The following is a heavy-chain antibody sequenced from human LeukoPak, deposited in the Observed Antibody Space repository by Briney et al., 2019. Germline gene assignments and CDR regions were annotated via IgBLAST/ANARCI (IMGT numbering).Heavy chain of an antibody. J-gene: IGHJ4*02. CDR2: IYHRGST. V-gene: IGHV4-59*12. CDR1: GGSISSYY. CDR3: ARGYGDYGGFDY. Sequence: SETLSLTCTVSGGSISSYYWSWIRQPPGKGLEWIGYIYHRGSTYDNPSLKSRVTISLDRSKNHFSLKLSSVTAADTAVYCCARGYGDYGGFDYWGQGTLVTVSS. D-gene: IGHD4-17*01.